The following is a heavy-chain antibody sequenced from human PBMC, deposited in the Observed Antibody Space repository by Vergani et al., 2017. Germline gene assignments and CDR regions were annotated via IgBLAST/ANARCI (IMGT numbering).Heavy chain of an antibody. D-gene: IGHD3-10*01. CDR2: ISYDGSNK. J-gene: IGHJ6*02. V-gene: IGHV3-30*18. CDR1: GFTFSSYG. CDR3: AKLSITMVRGVDSRGMDV. Sequence: VQLLESGGGLVQPGGSLRLSCAASGFTFSSYGMHWVRQAPGKGLEWVAVISYDGSNKYYADSVKGRFTISRDNSKNTLYLQMNSLRAEDTAVYYCAKLSITMVRGVDSRGMDVWGQGTTVTVSS.